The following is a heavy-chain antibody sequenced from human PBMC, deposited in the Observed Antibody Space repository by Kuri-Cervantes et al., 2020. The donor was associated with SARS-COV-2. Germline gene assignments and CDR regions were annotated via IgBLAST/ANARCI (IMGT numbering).Heavy chain of an antibody. Sequence: ASVKVSCKASGYTFTSYGISWVRQAPGQGLEWMGWISAYNGNTNYAQKLQGRVTMTTDTSTSTAYMELRSLRSDDTAVYYCARFQSSRGKPYYCYGMDVWGQGTTVTVSS. CDR1: GYTFTSYG. D-gene: IGHD6-6*01. V-gene: IGHV1-18*01. CDR2: ISAYNGNT. J-gene: IGHJ6*02. CDR3: ARFQSSRGKPYYCYGMDV.